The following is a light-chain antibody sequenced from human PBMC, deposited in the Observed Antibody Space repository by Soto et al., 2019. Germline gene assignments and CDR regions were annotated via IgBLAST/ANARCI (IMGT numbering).Light chain of an antibody. V-gene: IGKV4-1*01. Sequence: DIVLTQSPDSLAVSLGERATINCKSSQSVLYGPNNKNSLAWYQHKPGQPPKLLIYWAFTRESGVPDRFSGSGSGTDFTLTIRSLQAEDVAVYYCQYRGTFGPGTKVNV. CDR1: QSVLYGPNNKNS. CDR2: WAF. J-gene: IGKJ3*01. CDR3: QYRGT.